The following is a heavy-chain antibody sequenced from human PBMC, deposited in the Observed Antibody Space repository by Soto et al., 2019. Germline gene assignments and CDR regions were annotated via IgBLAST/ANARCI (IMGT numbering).Heavy chain of an antibody. V-gene: IGHV1-3*05. J-gene: IGHJ4*02. CDR2: INAGNGNT. CDR3: PGAVAVPDDFDY. D-gene: IGHD6-19*01. CDR1: GYTFTGYA. Sequence: QVQLVQSGAEEKKPGASVKDSCKASGYTFTGYAMHWVRQAPGQRLAWMGWINAGNGNTKYSQKFQGRVTITRDTSAGTAYRELSSLRSEDTAVYYCPGAVAVPDDFDYWGQGTLVPVSS.